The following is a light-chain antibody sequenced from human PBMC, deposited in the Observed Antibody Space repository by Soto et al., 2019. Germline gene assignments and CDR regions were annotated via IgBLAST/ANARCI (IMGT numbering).Light chain of an antibody. CDR2: KAS. V-gene: IGKV1-5*03. J-gene: IGKJ1*01. CDR3: QQYNDNWT. Sequence: DIQMTQSPSTLSASVGDRVTITCRGSQSISSWLAWYQQKPGQAPKLLIYKASTLQSGVPSRFSGSGSGTEFTLAISSLQPDDSATYYCQQYNDNWTFGQGTKVDIK. CDR1: QSISSW.